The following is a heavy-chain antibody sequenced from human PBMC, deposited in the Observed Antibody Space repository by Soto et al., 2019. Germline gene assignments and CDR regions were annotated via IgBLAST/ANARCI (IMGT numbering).Heavy chain of an antibody. V-gene: IGHV3-33*01. CDR1: GFIFKNYG. CDR3: ARGYSGYDPFDY. D-gene: IGHD5-12*01. Sequence: QVQLVESGGGVVQPGRSLRLSCTVSGFIFKNYGMHWVRQAPGKGLEWVAVIWYDGSRKYYADSAKGRFTISRDNSKNTLYLQMNSLGAVDTAVYYCARGYSGYDPFDYWGQGTLVTVSS. J-gene: IGHJ4*02. CDR2: IWYDGSRK.